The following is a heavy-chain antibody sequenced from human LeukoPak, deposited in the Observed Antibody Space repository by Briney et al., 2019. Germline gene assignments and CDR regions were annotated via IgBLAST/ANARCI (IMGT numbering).Heavy chain of an antibody. CDR3: ARDNRYLFDY. V-gene: IGHV4-31*03. CDR1: GGSISSGGYY. J-gene: IGHJ4*02. Sequence: SQTLSLTCTVSGGSISSGGYYWSWIRQHPGKGLEWTGYIYYSGSTYYNPSLKSRVTISVDTSKNQFSLKLSSVTAADTAVYYCARDNRYLFDYWGQGTLVTVSS. D-gene: IGHD1-1*01. CDR2: IYYSGST.